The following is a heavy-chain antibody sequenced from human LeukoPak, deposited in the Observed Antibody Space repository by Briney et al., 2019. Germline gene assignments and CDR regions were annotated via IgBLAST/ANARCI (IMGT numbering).Heavy chain of an antibody. CDR3: AKSILVAGTKALGYHWCVP. J-gene: IGHJ5*02. D-gene: IGHD6-19*01. CDR2: INPNTGNA. CDR1: GYTFTAYY. Sequence: ASVKVSCKASGYTFTAYYIHWVRQATGQGLEWMGWINPNTGNARYAQKFQGRLTMTRDTSINTAYMGLSRLRSDDTAVYYCAKSILVAGTKALGYHWCVPWCQGTLGTVSS. V-gene: IGHV1-2*02.